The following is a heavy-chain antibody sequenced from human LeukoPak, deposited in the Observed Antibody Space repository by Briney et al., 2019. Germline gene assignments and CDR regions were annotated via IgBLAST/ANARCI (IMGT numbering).Heavy chain of an antibody. CDR1: GYIFTAYY. CDR2: INPSNGDT. CDR3: FDY. J-gene: IGHJ4*02. Sequence: ASVKVSCKTSGYIFTAYYIHWVRQAPGQGLEWMGWINPSNGDTVVAQKFQDRVTMTRDTSISTAYMDLSSLRSDDSAVYPYFDYWGQGTLFIVSS. V-gene: IGHV1-2*02.